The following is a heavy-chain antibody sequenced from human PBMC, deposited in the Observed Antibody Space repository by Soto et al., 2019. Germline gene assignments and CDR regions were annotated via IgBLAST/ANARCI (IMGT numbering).Heavy chain of an antibody. CDR3: ATSTYYDFWSGYYPTDDYGMDV. J-gene: IGHJ6*02. Sequence: SVKVSCKASGGTFSSYAISWVRQAPGQGLEWMGGIIPIFGTANYAQKFQGRVTITADESTSTAYMELSSLRSEDTAVYYCATSTYYDFWSGYYPTDDYGMDVWG. D-gene: IGHD3-3*01. V-gene: IGHV1-69*13. CDR2: IIPIFGTA. CDR1: GGTFSSYA.